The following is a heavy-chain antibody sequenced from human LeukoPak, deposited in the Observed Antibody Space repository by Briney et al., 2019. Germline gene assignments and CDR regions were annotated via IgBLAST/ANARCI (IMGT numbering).Heavy chain of an antibody. CDR1: GDTFTTYG. CDR3: ARGLSCSGNTCYAAHFDS. V-gene: IGHV1-18*01. CDR2: ISGYNGNT. J-gene: IGHJ4*02. D-gene: IGHD2-15*01. Sequence: ASVKVSCKASGDTFTTYGITWVRQAPGQGLEWMGWISGYNGNTEYTQKFPGRVAMTRDTSTSTAYMELRNLRSDDTAVYYCARGLSCSGNTCYAAHFDSWGQGTLVTVSS.